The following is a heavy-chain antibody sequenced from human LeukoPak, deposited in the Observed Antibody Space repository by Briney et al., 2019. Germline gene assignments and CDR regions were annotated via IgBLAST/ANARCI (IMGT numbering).Heavy chain of an antibody. Sequence: GASVKVSCKASGYNFTYYGMNWVRQAPGQGLEWMGWINTNTGNPTYAQGFTGQYVFSLDTSVSTAYLQISSLKAEDTAVYYCARVDWSSGGGGFDYWGQGTLVTVSS. J-gene: IGHJ4*02. D-gene: IGHD6-19*01. V-gene: IGHV7-4-1*02. CDR3: ARVDWSSGGGGFDY. CDR1: GYNFTYYG. CDR2: INTNTGNP.